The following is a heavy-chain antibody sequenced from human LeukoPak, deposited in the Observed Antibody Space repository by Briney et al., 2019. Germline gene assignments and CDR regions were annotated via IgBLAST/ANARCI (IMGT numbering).Heavy chain of an antibody. V-gene: IGHV3-66*01. CDR1: GFTVSSNY. D-gene: IGHD1-26*01. J-gene: IGHJ4*02. Sequence: GGSLRLSCAASGFTVSSNYMSWVRQAPGKGLEWVSVIFSGGSTYYADSVKGRFTISRDNSKNTLYLQMNSLRADDTAVYYCGREVPGGATILDCWGQGTLVTVSS. CDR3: GREVPGGATILDC. CDR2: IFSGGST.